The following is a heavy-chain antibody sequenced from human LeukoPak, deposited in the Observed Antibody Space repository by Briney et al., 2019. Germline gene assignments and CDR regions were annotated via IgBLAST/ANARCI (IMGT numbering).Heavy chain of an antibody. CDR1: GFTFTSSA. CDR2: IVVGSGNT. V-gene: IGHV1-58*02. Sequence: GASVKVSCKASGFTFTSSAMQWVRRARGQRLEWIGWIVVGSGNTNYAQKFQERVTITRDMSTSTAYMELSSLRSEDTAVYYCAADVYDSGYEGLPDYWGQGTLVTVSS. J-gene: IGHJ4*02. D-gene: IGHD5-12*01. CDR3: AADVYDSGYEGLPDY.